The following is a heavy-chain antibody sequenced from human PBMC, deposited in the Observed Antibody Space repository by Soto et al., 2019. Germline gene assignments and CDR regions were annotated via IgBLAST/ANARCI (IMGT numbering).Heavy chain of an antibody. CDR2: ISGSGGST. Sequence: GGSLRLSCAASGFTFSSYAMSWVRQAPWKGLEWVSAISGSGGSTYYADSVKGRFTISRDNSKNTLYLQMNSLRAEDTAVYYCAKDPTFGGVIVRPYFDYWGQGTLVTVSS. D-gene: IGHD3-16*02. CDR3: AKDPTFGGVIVRPYFDY. CDR1: GFTFSSYA. V-gene: IGHV3-23*01. J-gene: IGHJ4*02.